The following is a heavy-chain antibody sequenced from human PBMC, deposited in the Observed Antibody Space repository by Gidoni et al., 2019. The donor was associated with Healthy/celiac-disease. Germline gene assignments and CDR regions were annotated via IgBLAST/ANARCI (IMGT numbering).Heavy chain of an antibody. CDR1: GGTCSSYA. V-gene: IGHV1-69*01. CDR2: IIPIFGTA. Sequence: QVQRVQAGAEGKKPGASVKVHCKASGGTCSSYAISWVRPAPGQGLEWMGGIIPIFGTANYAQKFQGRVTIPADESTSTAYMELSSLRSEDTAVYYCARDRGGTGTIMGYWGQGTLVTVSS. J-gene: IGHJ4*02. D-gene: IGHD1-7*01. CDR3: ARDRGGTGTIMGY.